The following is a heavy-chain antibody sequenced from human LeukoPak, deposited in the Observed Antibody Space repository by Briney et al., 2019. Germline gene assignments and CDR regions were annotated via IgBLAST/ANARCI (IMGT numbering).Heavy chain of an antibody. CDR3: ARGMYYYGSGGFDY. CDR2: ISSGGII. V-gene: IGHV3-48*02. CDR1: GFTFSGFW. Sequence: GGSLRLSCAASGFTFSGFWMNWVRQAPGKGLEWVSYISSGGIIYYADSVKGRFTISRDNAKNSLYLQMNSLRDEDTAVYYCARGMYYYGSGGFDYWGQGTLVTVSS. D-gene: IGHD3-10*01. J-gene: IGHJ4*02.